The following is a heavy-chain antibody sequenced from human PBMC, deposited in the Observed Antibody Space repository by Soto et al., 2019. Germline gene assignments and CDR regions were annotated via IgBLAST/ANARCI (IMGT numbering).Heavy chain of an antibody. CDR2: INPGGGSA. V-gene: IGHV1-46*01. D-gene: IGHD6-19*01. CDR3: ARDTSGWSLNGLDV. J-gene: IGHJ6*02. Sequence: QVDLVQSGAEVKKPGASVTISCKASGSAITRYYIHWVRQAPGRGLEWMGIINPGGGSARYAPKFQDRVTLDKDTSTDTVYMDLRSLRTEDTAVYYCARDTSGWSLNGLDVWGQGTTVNVSS. CDR1: GSAITRYY.